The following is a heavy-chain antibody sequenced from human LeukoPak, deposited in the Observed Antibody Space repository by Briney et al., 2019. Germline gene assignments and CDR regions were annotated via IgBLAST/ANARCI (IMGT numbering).Heavy chain of an antibody. CDR1: GGSFSGYH. CDR2: INHSGST. Sequence: SETLSLTCAVYGGSFSGYHWSWIRQPPGKGLEWIGEINHSGSTNYNPSLKSRVTISVDTSKNQFSLKLSSVTAADTAVYYCASSKVGAGDYWGQGTLVTVSS. D-gene: IGHD1-26*01. CDR3: ASSKVGAGDY. J-gene: IGHJ4*02. V-gene: IGHV4-34*01.